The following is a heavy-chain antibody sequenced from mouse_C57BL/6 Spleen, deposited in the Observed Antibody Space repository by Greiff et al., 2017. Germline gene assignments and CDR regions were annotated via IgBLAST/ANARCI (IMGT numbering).Heavy chain of an antibody. D-gene: IGHD2-2*01. J-gene: IGHJ4*01. Sequence: QVQLQQPGAELVKPGASVKLSCKASGYTFTSYWMPWVKQRPGQGLEWIGMIHPNSGSTNYNEKFNSKATLTVDQSSSTAYMQLSSLTSEDSAVYYCARHDYGYDYAMDYWGQGTSVTVSS. CDR3: ARHDYGYDYAMDY. V-gene: IGHV1-64*01. CDR1: GYTFTSYW. CDR2: IHPNSGST.